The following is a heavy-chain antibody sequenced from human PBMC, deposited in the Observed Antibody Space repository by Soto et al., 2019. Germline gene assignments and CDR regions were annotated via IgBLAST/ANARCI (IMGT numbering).Heavy chain of an antibody. V-gene: IGHV1-69*13. Sequence: SVKVSCKASGGTFSSYAISWVRQAPGQGLEWMGGIIPIFGTANYAQKFQGRVTITADESTSTAYMELSSLRSEDTAVYYCARSLYYYDSSGYYSRWFDYWGQGTLVTVPQ. D-gene: IGHD3-22*01. CDR2: IIPIFGTA. CDR3: ARSLYYYDSSGYYSRWFDY. CDR1: GGTFSSYA. J-gene: IGHJ5*01.